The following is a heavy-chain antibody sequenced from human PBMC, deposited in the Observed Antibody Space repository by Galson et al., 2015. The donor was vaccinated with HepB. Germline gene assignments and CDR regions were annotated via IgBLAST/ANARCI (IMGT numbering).Heavy chain of an antibody. J-gene: IGHJ2*01. CDR2: IYHNGNN. CDR1: RGSISPYY. CDR3: ARLLSYYYDSRAYYQGGYFDL. Sequence: SETLSLTCTVSRGSISPYYWSWIRQPPGKGLEWIGYIYHNGNNNQNPSLKSRVTLSVDMSKSQFSLKLSSVTAADTAIYYCARLLSYYYDSRAYYQGGYFDLWGRGALVTVSS. D-gene: IGHD3-22*01. V-gene: IGHV4-59*08.